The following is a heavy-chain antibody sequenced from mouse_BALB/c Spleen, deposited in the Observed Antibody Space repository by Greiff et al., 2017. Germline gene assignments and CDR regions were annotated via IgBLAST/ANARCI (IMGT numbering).Heavy chain of an antibody. CDR3: ARGESTTAHFDY. V-gene: IGHV5-6-5*01. Sequence: EVKVVESGGGLVKPGGSLKLSCAASGFTFSSYAMSWVRQTPEKRLEWVASISSGGSTYYPDSVKGRFTISRDNARNILYLQMSSLRSEDTAMYYCARGESTTAHFDYWGQGTTLTVSS. D-gene: IGHD1-2*01. CDR2: ISSGGST. J-gene: IGHJ2*01. CDR1: GFTFSSYA.